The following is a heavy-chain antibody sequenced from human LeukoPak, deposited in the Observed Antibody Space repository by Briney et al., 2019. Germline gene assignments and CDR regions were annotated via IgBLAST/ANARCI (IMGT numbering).Heavy chain of an antibody. V-gene: IGHV3-30*18. CDR1: GFTFSSYG. CDR3: AKETRVRGDYVDQGYGMDV. J-gene: IGHJ6*02. Sequence: PGRSLRLSCAASGFTFSSYGMHWVRQAPGKGLEWVAVISYDGSNKYYADSVKGRFTISRDNSKNTLYLQMNSLRAEDTAVYYCAKETRVRGDYVDQGYGMDVWGQGTTVTVSS. CDR2: ISYDGSNK. D-gene: IGHD4-17*01.